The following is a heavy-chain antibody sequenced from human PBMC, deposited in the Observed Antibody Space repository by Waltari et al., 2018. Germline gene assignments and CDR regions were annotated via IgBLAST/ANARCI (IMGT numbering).Heavy chain of an antibody. CDR3: ARHRGLRFEFDY. J-gene: IGHJ4*02. CDR1: GGSISSSSYY. CDR2: IYYRGST. Sequence: QLQLQESGPGLVKPSETLSLTCTVSGGSISSSSYYWGWIRQPPGTGLEWIGCIYYRGSTCYNPSLKSRVTISVDTSKNQFSLKLSSVTAADTAVYYCARHRGLRFEFDYWGQGTLVTVSS. D-gene: IGHD5-12*01. V-gene: IGHV4-39*01.